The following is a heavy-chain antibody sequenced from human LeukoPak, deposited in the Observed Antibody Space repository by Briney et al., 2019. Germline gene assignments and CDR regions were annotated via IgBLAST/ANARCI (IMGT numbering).Heavy chain of an antibody. CDR2: IKQDGSEK. D-gene: IGHD6-13*01. CDR1: GFTFSSTW. Sequence: GPSLRLSCAAAGFTFSSTWTSSVRQQPGKWMELVANIKQDGSEKYYVDSVKGRFTISRDNAKNSLYLQMNSLRAEDTAVYYCARVDLAAAFYYYYYYMDVWGKGTTVTVSS. V-gene: IGHV3-7*01. CDR3: ARVDLAAAFYYYYYYMDV. J-gene: IGHJ6*03.